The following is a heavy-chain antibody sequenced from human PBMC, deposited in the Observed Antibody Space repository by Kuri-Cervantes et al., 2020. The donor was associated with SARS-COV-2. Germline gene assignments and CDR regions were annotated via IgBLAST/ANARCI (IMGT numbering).Heavy chain of an antibody. D-gene: IGHD6-6*01. J-gene: IGHJ4*02. V-gene: IGHV3-30*02. CDR1: GFTFSSYG. CDR2: IRYDGSNK. CDR3: ARDLYGAARRYFDY. Sequence: GGSLRLSCAASGFTFSSYGMHWVRQAPGKGLEWVAFIRYDGSNKYYADSVKGRFTISRDNAKNSLYLQMNSLRAEDTAVYYCARDLYGAARRYFDYWGQGTLVTVSS.